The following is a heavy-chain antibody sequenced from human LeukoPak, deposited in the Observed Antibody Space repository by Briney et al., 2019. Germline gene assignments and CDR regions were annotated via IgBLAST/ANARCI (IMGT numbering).Heavy chain of an antibody. CDR2: ISPNSGGT. V-gene: IGHV1-2*02. CDR3: ARVTEDIVVVPAAKNNYYYYYMDV. Sequence: ASVKVSCKASGYTFTGYYMHWVRQAPGQGLEWMGWISPNSGGTNYAQKFQGRVTMTRDTSISTAYMELSRLRSDDTAVYYCARVTEDIVVVPAAKNNYYYYYMDVWGKGTTVTVSS. D-gene: IGHD2-2*01. CDR1: GYTFTGYY. J-gene: IGHJ6*03.